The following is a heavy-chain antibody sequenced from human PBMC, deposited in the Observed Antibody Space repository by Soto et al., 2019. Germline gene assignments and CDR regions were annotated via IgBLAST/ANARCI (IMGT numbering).Heavy chain of an antibody. CDR1: GFTFSSYS. Sequence: EVQLVESGGGLVQPGGSLRLSCTASGFTFSSYSMNWVRQAPGKGLEWVSYISSSSSTIYYADSVKGRFTISRDNAKNSLYLQMNSLRAEDTAVYYCARDFDPVDAFDIWGQGTMVTVSS. CDR3: ARDFDPVDAFDI. D-gene: IGHD4-17*01. V-gene: IGHV3-48*01. J-gene: IGHJ3*02. CDR2: ISSSSSTI.